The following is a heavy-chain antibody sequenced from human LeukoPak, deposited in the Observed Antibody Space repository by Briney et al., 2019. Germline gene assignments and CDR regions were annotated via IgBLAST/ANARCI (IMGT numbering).Heavy chain of an antibody. D-gene: IGHD4-17*01. CDR1: GGSISSYY. CDR3: ARVSGDLRDCPFDY. Sequence: PSETLSLTCTVSGGSISSYYWSWIRQPPGKGLEWIGYIYYSGSTNYNPSLKSRVTISVDTSKNQFSLKLSSVTAADTAVCYCARVSGDLRDCPFDYWGQGTLVTVSS. CDR2: IYYSGST. V-gene: IGHV4-59*01. J-gene: IGHJ4*02.